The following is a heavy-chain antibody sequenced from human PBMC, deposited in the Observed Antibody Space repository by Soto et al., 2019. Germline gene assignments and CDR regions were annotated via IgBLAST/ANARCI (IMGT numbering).Heavy chain of an antibody. CDR3: ARNGTYGTYLGHYTGMDV. D-gene: IGHD3-22*01. CDR2: IVPMLGTP. Sequence: QVQLVQSGAEVKEPGSSVRVSCKASGGSFSNFIMNWVRQTPGQGLEWMGGIVPMLGTPTYAEKFKGRVTISATGSSSPAYMELTSLGSEDMAIYYCARNGTYGTYLGHYTGMDVWGQGTTVTVS. CDR1: GGSFSNFI. J-gene: IGHJ6*02. V-gene: IGHV1-69*16.